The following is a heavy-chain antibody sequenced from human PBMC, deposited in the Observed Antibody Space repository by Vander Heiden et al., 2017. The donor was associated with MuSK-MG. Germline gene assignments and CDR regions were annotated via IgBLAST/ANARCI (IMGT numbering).Heavy chain of an antibody. CDR1: GGSISSSSYY. D-gene: IGHD3-16*02. CDR2: IYYSGST. CDR3: ARGVMITFGGVIV. J-gene: IGHJ4*02. Sequence: QLQLQESGPGLVKPSETLSLTCTVSGGSISSSSYYWCWIRQPPGKGLEWIGSIYYSGSTYYNPSLKSRVTISVDTSKNQFSLKLSSVTAADTAVYYCARGVMITFGGVIVWGQGTLVTVSS. V-gene: IGHV4-39*07.